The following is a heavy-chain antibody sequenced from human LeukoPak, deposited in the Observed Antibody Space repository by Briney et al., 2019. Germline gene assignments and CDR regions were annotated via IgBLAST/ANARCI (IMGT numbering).Heavy chain of an antibody. Sequence: QAGRSLRLSCAASGFTFSSYDMHWVRQAPGKGLEWVAVISYDGSNKYYADSVKGRFTISRDNAKNSLYLQMNSLRAEDTAVYYCAREAAGTGYWGQGTLVTVSS. CDR2: ISYDGSNK. V-gene: IGHV3-30*03. CDR1: GFTFSSYD. CDR3: AREAAGTGY. J-gene: IGHJ4*02. D-gene: IGHD6-13*01.